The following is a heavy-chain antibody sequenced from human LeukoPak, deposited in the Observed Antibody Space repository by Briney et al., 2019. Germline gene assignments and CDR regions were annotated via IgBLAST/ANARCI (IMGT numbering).Heavy chain of an antibody. J-gene: IGHJ4*02. CDR1: GFTVSSNY. V-gene: IGHV3-21*01. Sequence: GGSLRLSCAASGFTVSSNYMSWVRQAPGKGLEWVSSISSSSSYIYYADSVKGRFTISRDNAKNSLYLQMNSLRAEDTAVYYCARIAVAGLVLEYWGQGTLVTVSS. D-gene: IGHD6-19*01. CDR2: ISSSSSYI. CDR3: ARIAVAGLVLEY.